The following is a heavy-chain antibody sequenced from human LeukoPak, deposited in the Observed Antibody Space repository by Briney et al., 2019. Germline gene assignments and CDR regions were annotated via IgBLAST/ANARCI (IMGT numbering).Heavy chain of an antibody. D-gene: IGHD6-13*01. J-gene: IGHJ4*02. CDR1: GGSISSSSYY. CDR2: IYYSGST. Sequence: SETLSLTCTVSGGSISSSSYYWGWIRQPPGKGLEWIGSIYYSGSTYYNPSLKSRVAISADTSKNQFSLKLSSVTAADTAVYYCAREKQQLPDYWGQGTLVTVSS. CDR3: AREKQQLPDY. V-gene: IGHV4-39*07.